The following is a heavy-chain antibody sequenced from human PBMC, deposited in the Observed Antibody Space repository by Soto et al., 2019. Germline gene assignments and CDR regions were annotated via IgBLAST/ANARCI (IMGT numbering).Heavy chain of an antibody. D-gene: IGHD1-26*01. CDR2: IIPVSGTA. CDR3: ASTGEAPEGDESGRGDAFDI. Sequence: QVQLVQLGSEVKKPGSSVKVSCKASGGTFSRYGFIWVREVPGQGLEWLGGIIPVSGTANYALKFQGRVTISVDRVASIGYMKLTSLRSDDTAVYFCASTGEAPEGDESGRGDAFDIWGQGTEVTVSS. V-gene: IGHV1-69*06. J-gene: IGHJ3*02. CDR1: GGTFSRYG.